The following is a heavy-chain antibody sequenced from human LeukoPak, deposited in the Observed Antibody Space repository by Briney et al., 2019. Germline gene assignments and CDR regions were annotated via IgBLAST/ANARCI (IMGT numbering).Heavy chain of an antibody. CDR3: ARDQRRDRYNFS. CDR1: GGTFSSYT. J-gene: IGHJ5*02. CDR2: IIPILGIA. V-gene: IGHV1-69*04. Sequence: SVKVSCKASGGTFSSYTISWVRQAPGQGLEWMGRIIPILGIANYAQKFQGRVTITADKSTSTAYMELSSLRSEDTAVYYCARDQRRDRYNFSWGQGTLVTVSS. D-gene: IGHD5-24*01.